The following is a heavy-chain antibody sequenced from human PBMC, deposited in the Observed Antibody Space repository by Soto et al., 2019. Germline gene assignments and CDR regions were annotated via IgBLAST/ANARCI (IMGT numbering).Heavy chain of an antibody. Sequence: EVHMLDSGGDLVQPGGSLRLSCATSGFAFVNYAMSWFRQAPGMGLQWVSGISGSGETTYYKESVKGRLTMSRDNSKNTLYLQLHSLRAEDTAVYYCAKEAQQWLAQLNYFYYWGRGALVTVSS. V-gene: IGHV3-23*01. D-gene: IGHD6-19*01. CDR3: AKEAQQWLAQLNYFYY. CDR1: GFAFVNYA. J-gene: IGHJ4*02. CDR2: ISGSGETT.